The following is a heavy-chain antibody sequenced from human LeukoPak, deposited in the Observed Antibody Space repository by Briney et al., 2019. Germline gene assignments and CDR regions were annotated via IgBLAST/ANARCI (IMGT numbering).Heavy chain of an antibody. V-gene: IGHV3-20*04. J-gene: IGHJ4*02. D-gene: IGHD3-3*01. Sequence: GGSLRLSCEGSGFTFDDYGISWVRHVPGKGLQWVSGINWNGAATGHGDSVKGRFTISRDNAKNSLYLQMNSLRAEDTAVYYCARDRGDFWSGYYTNYFDYWGQGTLVTVSS. CDR2: INWNGAAT. CDR3: ARDRGDFWSGYYTNYFDY. CDR1: GFTFDDYG.